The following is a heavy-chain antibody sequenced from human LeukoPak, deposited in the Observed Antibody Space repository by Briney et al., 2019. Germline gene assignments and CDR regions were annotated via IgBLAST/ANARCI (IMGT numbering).Heavy chain of an antibody. CDR2: ITRSSSTI. Sequence: GGSLRLSCAASGFTFSSYSMNWVRQAPGKGLEWVSYITRSSSTIHYRDSVKGRFTISRDNAKNSLYLQMNSLRDEDTAVYYCVRDPDALDYWGQGTLVAVSS. J-gene: IGHJ4*02. V-gene: IGHV3-48*02. CDR3: VRDPDALDY. CDR1: GFTFSSYS.